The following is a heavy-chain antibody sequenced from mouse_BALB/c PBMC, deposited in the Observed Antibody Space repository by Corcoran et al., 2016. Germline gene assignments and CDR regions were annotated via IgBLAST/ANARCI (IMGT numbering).Heavy chain of an antibody. V-gene: IGHV9-3-1*01. Sequence: QIKLVQSGPELKKPGETVKISCKASGYTFTNYGMNWVKQAPGKGLKWMGWINTYTGEPTYADDFKGRFAFSLETSASTAYLQINNLKNEDTATYFCARSDGSSWFAYWGQGTLVTVSA. CDR1: GYTFTNYG. CDR3: ARSDGSSWFAY. J-gene: IGHJ3*01. CDR2: INTYTGEP. D-gene: IGHD1-1*01.